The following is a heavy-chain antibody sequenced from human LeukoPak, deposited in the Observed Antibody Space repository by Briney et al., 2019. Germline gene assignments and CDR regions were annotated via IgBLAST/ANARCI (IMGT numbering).Heavy chain of an antibody. V-gene: IGHV4-59*08. D-gene: IGHD3-22*01. Sequence: SETLSLTCTVSGGSISSYYWSWIRQPPGKGLEWIGYIYYSGSTNYNPSLKSRVTISVDTSKYQFSLKLSSVTAADTAVYYCAGTYYYDSSGYYVPDWFDPWGQGTLVTVSS. CDR3: AGTYYYDSSGYYVPDWFDP. CDR1: GGSISSYY. CDR2: IYYSGST. J-gene: IGHJ5*02.